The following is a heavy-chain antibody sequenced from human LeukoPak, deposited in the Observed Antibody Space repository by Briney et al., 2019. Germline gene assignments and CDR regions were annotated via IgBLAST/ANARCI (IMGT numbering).Heavy chain of an antibody. CDR3: ARQRSEMATTDYFDY. D-gene: IGHD5-24*01. CDR1: GGSISSSSYY. CDR2: IYYSGST. V-gene: IGHV4-39*01. J-gene: IGHJ4*02. Sequence: SETLSLTCTVSGGSISSSSYYWGWIRQPPGKGLEGIGSIYYSGSTYYNPSLKSRVTISVDTSKNQFSLKLISVTAADTAVYYCARQRSEMATTDYFDYWGQGTLVTVSS.